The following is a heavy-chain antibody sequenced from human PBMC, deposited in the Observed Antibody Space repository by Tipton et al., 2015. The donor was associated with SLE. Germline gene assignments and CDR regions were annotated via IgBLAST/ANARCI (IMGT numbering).Heavy chain of an antibody. D-gene: IGHD3-3*01. CDR2: IYYSGST. J-gene: IGHJ4*02. CDR3: AREIFGVALY. CDR1: GNSISSYY. V-gene: IGHV4-59*01. Sequence: TLSLTYTVSGNSISSYYWSWIRQPPGKGLEWIGYIYYSGSTNYNPSLKSRVTISVDTSKNQFSLKLSSVTAADTAVYYCAREIFGVALYWGQGTLVTVSS.